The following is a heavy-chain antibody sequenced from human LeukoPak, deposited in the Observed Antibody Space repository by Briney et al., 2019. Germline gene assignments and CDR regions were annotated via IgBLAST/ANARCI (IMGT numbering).Heavy chain of an antibody. D-gene: IGHD2-2*01. J-gene: IGHJ5*02. CDR3: TRDTPVDIVVVPAASPPAGFDP. Sequence: GGSLRLSCAASGFTVSSNYMSWVRQAPGKGLEWVGFIRSKAYGGTTEYAASVKGRFTISRDDSKSIAYLQMNSLKTEDTAVYYCTRDTPVDIVVVPAASPPAGFDPWGQGTLVTVSS. CDR1: GFTVSSNY. CDR2: IRSKAYGGTT. V-gene: IGHV3-49*04.